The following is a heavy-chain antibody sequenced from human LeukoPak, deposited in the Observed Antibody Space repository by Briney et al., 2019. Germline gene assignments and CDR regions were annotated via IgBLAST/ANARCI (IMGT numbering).Heavy chain of an antibody. J-gene: IGHJ4*02. CDR1: GFTFSSYG. CDR3: AKSSYCSSTSCYLPLDY. D-gene: IGHD2-2*01. V-gene: IGHV3-30*02. Sequence: GGSLRLSCAASGFTFSSYGMHWVRQAPGKGLEWVAFIRFDGSTKYYADSVKGRYTISRDNSENTLYLQMNSLRAEDTAVYYCAKSSYCSSTSCYLPLDYWGLGTLVSVSS. CDR2: IRFDGSTK.